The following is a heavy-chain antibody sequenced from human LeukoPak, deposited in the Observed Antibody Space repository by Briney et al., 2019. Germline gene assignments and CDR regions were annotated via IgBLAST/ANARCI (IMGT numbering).Heavy chain of an antibody. Sequence: ASVKVPCKASGGTFSSYAISWVRQAPGQGLEWMGGIIPILGTINYAQKSNGRVTISADTSTGTAYIELSSLRSEDTAVYYCAKVGYYYDSSGYGAFDIWGQGTMVTVSS. D-gene: IGHD3-22*01. CDR3: AKVGYYYDSSGYGAFDI. V-gene: IGHV1-69*10. CDR1: GGTFSSYA. J-gene: IGHJ3*02. CDR2: IIPILGTI.